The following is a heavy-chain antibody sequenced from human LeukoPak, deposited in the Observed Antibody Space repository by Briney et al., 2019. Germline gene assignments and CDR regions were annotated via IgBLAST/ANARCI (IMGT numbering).Heavy chain of an antibody. CDR3: ARAYSGYDFFDY. CDR2: IITIFGTA. D-gene: IGHD5-12*01. CDR1: VGTFIRYA. V-gene: IGHV1-69*13. Sequence: SVTVSCKASVGTFIRYAISWVRQAPGQGLELMGGIITIFGTANYAQKFQGRVTITADESTSTAYMEVSSLRSEDTAVYYCARAYSGYDFFDYWGQGILVTVSS. J-gene: IGHJ4*02.